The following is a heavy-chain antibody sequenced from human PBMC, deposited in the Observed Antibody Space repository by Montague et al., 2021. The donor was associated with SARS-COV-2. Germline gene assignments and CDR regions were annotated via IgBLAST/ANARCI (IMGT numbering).Heavy chain of an antibody. J-gene: IGHJ4*02. CDR3: ARGTRVVGITPGFRY. V-gene: IGHV4-34*01. Sequence: SETLSLTCAVYRGSFHIFSWGWIRQSPEKGLEWIGEIDHRGNTNYNPSLKSRVTISVETSKNQFSLNLTSVTAADTAIYYCARGTRVVGITPGFRYWGQGTQVAVSS. CDR1: RGSFHIFS. CDR2: IDHRGNT. D-gene: IGHD2-21*01.